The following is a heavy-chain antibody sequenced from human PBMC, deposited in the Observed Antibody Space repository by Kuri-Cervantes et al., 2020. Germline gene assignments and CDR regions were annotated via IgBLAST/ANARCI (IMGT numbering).Heavy chain of an antibody. V-gene: IGHV1-69*05. D-gene: IGHD3-10*01. J-gene: IGHJ3*02. CDR2: IIPIFGTA. CDR3: TTDYSRAWFGEFDDAFDI. Sequence: SVKVSCKASGGTFSSYAISWVRQAPGQGLEWMGGIIPIFGTANYAQKFQGRVTITTDESTSTAYMELSSLRSEDTAVYYCTTDYSRAWFGEFDDAFDIWGQGTMVTVSS. CDR1: GGTFSSYA.